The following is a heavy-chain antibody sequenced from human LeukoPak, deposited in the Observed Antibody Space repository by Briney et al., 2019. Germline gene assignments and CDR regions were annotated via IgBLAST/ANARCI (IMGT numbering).Heavy chain of an antibody. CDR2: ISTSSIYI. D-gene: IGHD3-10*02. Sequence: KSGGSLRLSCAASGFTFSSYNMNWVRQAPGKGLGWVSSISTSSIYIYYADSVKGRFTISRVNAKHSMYLQMNSLRAEDTAVYYCAELGITMIGGVWGKGTTVTISS. V-gene: IGHV3-21*01. CDR1: GFTFSSYN. J-gene: IGHJ6*04. CDR3: AELGITMIGGV.